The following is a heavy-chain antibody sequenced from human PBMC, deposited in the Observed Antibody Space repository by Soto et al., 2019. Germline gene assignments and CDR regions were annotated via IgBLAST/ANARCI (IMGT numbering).Heavy chain of an antibody. CDR2: IWYDGSNE. CDR1: GFTFSSYG. Sequence: QVQLVESGGGVVQPGRSLRLSCAASGFTFSSYGMHWVRQAPGKGLEWVALIWYDGSNEYYVDSVKGRFTISRDNSKNTRFLPMNILRAEDTAMYYCAREEYSSATGYLQHWGQGTLVTVSS. J-gene: IGHJ1*01. CDR3: AREEYSSATGYLQH. D-gene: IGHD6-19*01. V-gene: IGHV3-33*01.